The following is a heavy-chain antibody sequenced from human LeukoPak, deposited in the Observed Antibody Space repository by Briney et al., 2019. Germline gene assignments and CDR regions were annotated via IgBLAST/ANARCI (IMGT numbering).Heavy chain of an antibody. V-gene: IGHV3-74*01. J-gene: IGHJ3*02. CDR2: INSDGSST. CDR1: GFTFSSYW. D-gene: IGHD3-22*01. Sequence: GGPLRLSCAASGFTFSSYWMHWVRQAPGKGLVWVSRINSDGSSTSYADSVKGRFTISRDNAKNTLYLQMNSLRAEDTAVYYCARDQWDYYDSSGLGAFDIWGQGTMVTVSS. CDR3: ARDQWDYYDSSGLGAFDI.